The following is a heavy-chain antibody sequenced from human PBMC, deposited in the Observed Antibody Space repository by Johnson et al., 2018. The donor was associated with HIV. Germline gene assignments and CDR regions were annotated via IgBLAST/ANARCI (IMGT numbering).Heavy chain of an antibody. CDR3: AREGFEYGSSLRAFDI. J-gene: IGHJ3*02. D-gene: IGHD6-6*01. CDR1: GFTFSSYA. V-gene: IGHV3-30-3*01. Sequence: QVQLVESGGGVVQPGRSLRLSCAASGFTFSSYAMHWVRQAPGKGLRWVTLISYDGSNKFYADSVKGRFTISRDNSKNTLYLQMNSLRAEDTAVYYCAREGFEYGSSLRAFDIWGQGTMVTVSS. CDR2: ISYDGSNK.